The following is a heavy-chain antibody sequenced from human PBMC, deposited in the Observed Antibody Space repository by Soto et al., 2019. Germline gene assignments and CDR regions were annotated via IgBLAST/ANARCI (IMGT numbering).Heavy chain of an antibody. CDR3: GSVGYCSSTNCLFYYYHYGMDV. CDR1: GGTFSSHA. Sequence: GASVKVSCKASGGTFSSHAISWVRQAPGRGLEWMGGIIPIFGTTNYAQNVRARVTITADESTSTAYMELSSLTSEDTAVYYCGSVGYCSSTNCLFYYYHYGMDVWGQGTTVTVSS. J-gene: IGHJ6*02. D-gene: IGHD2-2*03. CDR2: IIPIFGTT. V-gene: IGHV1-69*13.